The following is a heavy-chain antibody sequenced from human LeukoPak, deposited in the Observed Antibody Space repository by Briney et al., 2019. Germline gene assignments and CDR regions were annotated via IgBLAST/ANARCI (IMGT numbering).Heavy chain of an antibody. CDR1: GGSFSGYY. V-gene: IGHV4-59*01. Sequence: SETLSLTCAVYGGSFSGYYWSWIRQPPGKGLEWIGYIYYSGSTNYNPSLKSRVTISVDTSKNQFSLKLSSVTAADTAVYYCARGVETVTIIDYWGQGTLVTVSS. J-gene: IGHJ4*02. CDR2: IYYSGST. D-gene: IGHD4-17*01. CDR3: ARGVETVTIIDY.